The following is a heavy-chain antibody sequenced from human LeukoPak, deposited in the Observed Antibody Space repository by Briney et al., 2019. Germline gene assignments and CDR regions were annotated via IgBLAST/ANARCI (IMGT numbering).Heavy chain of an antibody. J-gene: IGHJ3*02. CDR2: ISSSSSYI. V-gene: IGHV3-21*01. CDR1: GFTFSSYS. CDR3: ARLNDPTVTTLYAFDI. Sequence: GGSLRLSCAASGFTFSSYSMNWVRQAPGKGLEWVSSISSSSSYIYYADSVKGRFTISRDNAKNSLYLQMNSLRAEDTAVYYCARLNDPTVTTLYAFDIWGQGTMVTVSS. D-gene: IGHD4-17*01.